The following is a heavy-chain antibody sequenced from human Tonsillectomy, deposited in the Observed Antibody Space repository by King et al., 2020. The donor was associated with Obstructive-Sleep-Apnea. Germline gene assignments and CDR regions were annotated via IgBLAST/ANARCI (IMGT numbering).Heavy chain of an antibody. CDR1: GYSFTSYW. Sequence: VQLVQSGAEVKKPGESLKISCKGSGYSFTSYWIGWVRQLPGKGLEWMGIIYPGDSDTRYSPSFQGQVTISADQSSSTAYLQWSSLKASDTAMYYCARGTTVTHNWFDPWGQGTLVTVSS. D-gene: IGHD4-17*01. CDR2: IYPGDSDT. J-gene: IGHJ5*02. V-gene: IGHV5-51*01. CDR3: ARGTTVTHNWFDP.